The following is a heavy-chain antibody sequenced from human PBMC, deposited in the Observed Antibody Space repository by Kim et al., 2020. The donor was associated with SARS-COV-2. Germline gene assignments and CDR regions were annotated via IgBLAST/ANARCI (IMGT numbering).Heavy chain of an antibody. CDR1: PGSITNYY. CDR3: ARHVYGDNLAWFDP. D-gene: IGHD2-21*02. V-gene: IGHV4-59*08. Sequence: SETLSLTCTVSPGSITNYYWSWIRQTPGKGLEWIGYVHFGGNTNYNPSLKSRVTISVETTRNEFSLKMTSVTAADTALYYCARHVYGDNLAWFDPWGQGTLVTVSS. CDR2: VHFGGNT. J-gene: IGHJ5*02.